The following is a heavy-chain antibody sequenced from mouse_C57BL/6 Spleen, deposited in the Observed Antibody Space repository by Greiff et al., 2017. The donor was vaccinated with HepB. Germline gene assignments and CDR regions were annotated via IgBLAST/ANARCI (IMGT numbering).Heavy chain of an antibody. CDR2: IYPGDGDT. Sequence: SGPELVKPGASVKISCKASGYAFSSSWMNWVKQRPGKGLEWIGRIYPGDGDTNYKGKFKGKATLTADKSSSTAYMQLSSLTSEDSAVYFCARGHYSLDYWGQGTTLTVSS. V-gene: IGHV1-82*01. CDR3: ARGHYSLDY. CDR1: GYAFSSSW. J-gene: IGHJ2*01. D-gene: IGHD2-12*01.